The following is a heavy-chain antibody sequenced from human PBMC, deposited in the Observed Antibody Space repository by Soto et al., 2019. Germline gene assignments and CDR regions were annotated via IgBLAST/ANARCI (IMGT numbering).Heavy chain of an antibody. V-gene: IGHV1-3*01. CDR3: ASSYYYDSSGYSSLYYYYGMDV. Sequence: QVQLVQSGAEVKKPGASVKVSCKASGYTFTSYAMHWVRQAPGQRLEWMGWINAGNGNTKYSQKFQGRVTITRDTSPRTAYLEMXSLRSEDTAVYYCASSYYYDSSGYSSLYYYYGMDVWGQGTTVTVSS. CDR2: INAGNGNT. CDR1: GYTFTSYA. D-gene: IGHD3-22*01. J-gene: IGHJ6*02.